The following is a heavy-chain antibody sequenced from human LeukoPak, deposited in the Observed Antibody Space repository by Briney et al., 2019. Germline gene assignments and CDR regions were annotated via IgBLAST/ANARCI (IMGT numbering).Heavy chain of an antibody. CDR1: GFSFSDYN. Sequence: PGGSLRLSCAASGFSFSDYNMNWVRQAPGKGLEWVSSISSSSAYIYYPDSVKGRFTISRHNSKNTLYLQMNSLRAEDTAVYYCXXXXGQDYQAGGGAFDIWGQGTMVTVSS. CDR3: XXXXGQDYQAGGGAFDI. V-gene: IGHV3-21*04. J-gene: IGHJ3*02. CDR2: ISSSSAYI. D-gene: IGHD3-16*01.